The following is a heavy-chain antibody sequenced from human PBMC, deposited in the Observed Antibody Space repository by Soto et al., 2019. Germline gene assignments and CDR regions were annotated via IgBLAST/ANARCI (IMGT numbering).Heavy chain of an antibody. J-gene: IGHJ4*02. CDR1: GVSFSSYA. Sequence: EVQLLESGGGLVQPGGSLRLSCVASGVSFSSYAMSWVRQAPGKGLEWVSSVSGSGGRTDYAGSVKGRFTISRDNSKSTLLQELNRLRAEATGVASCPKGHGDWGGNYLNSWGQGTLVTVSS. CDR3: PKGHGDWGGNYLNS. D-gene: IGHD4-17*01. CDR2: VSGSGGRT. V-gene: IGHV3-23*01.